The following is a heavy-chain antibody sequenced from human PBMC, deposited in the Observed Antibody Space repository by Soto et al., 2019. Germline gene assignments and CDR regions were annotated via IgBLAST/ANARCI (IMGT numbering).Heavy chain of an antibody. CDR3: AREKWSEALDY. Sequence: ASVKVSSKASGYMFITHGISWVRQAPGQGLEWMGWVSAYSGNTDYAKKFQGRVTMTRDTSTSTAYMELRSLTSDDTAVYYCAREKWSEALDYWGQGTLVTVSS. CDR1: GYMFITHG. J-gene: IGHJ4*02. D-gene: IGHD3-3*01. CDR2: VSAYSGNT. V-gene: IGHV1-18*01.